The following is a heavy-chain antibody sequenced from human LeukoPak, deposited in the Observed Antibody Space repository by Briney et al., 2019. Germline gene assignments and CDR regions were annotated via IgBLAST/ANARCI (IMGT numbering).Heavy chain of an antibody. V-gene: IGHV3-23*01. D-gene: IGHD3-3*01. CDR1: EFSFPNYA. CDR2: ISGPGDHT. Sequence: GGSLRLSCVGSEFSFPNYAMSWVRQAPGRGLEWVSSISGPGDHTYYADSVKGRFTISRDNSENALYLQMNSLRADDTAVYYCAKDRITIFGVVMDQWGQGTLVTVSS. J-gene: IGHJ4*02. CDR3: AKDRITIFGVVMDQ.